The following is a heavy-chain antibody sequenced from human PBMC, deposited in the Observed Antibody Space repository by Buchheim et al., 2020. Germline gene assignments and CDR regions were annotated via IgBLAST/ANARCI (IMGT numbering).Heavy chain of an antibody. CDR2: ISYDGSNK. CDR1: GFTFSSYA. V-gene: IGHV3-30-3*01. J-gene: IGHJ6*02. CDR3: ARVDTAMDYYYYYGMDV. Sequence: QVQLVESGGGVVQPGRSLRLSCAASGFTFSSYAMHWVRQAPGKGLEWVAVISYDGSNKYYADSVKGRFTISRDNSKNTLYLQMNSLIAEDTAVYYCARVDTAMDYYYYYGMDVWGQGTT. D-gene: IGHD5-18*01.